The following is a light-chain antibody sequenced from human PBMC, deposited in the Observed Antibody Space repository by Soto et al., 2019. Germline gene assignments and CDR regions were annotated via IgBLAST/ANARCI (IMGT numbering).Light chain of an antibody. J-gene: IGKJ3*01. CDR1: QGINSA. Sequence: AIQLTQSPSSLSASVGDRVTITCRASQGINSALAWYQQKPGKAPKLLIYDASSLESGVPSRFSGSGSGTDFTLTISSLQPEDFATYYCQQFNSYPRTFGPGTRVDIK. CDR2: DAS. V-gene: IGKV1-13*02. CDR3: QQFNSYPRT.